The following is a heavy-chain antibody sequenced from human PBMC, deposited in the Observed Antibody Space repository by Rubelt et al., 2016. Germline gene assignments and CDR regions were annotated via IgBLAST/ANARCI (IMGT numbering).Heavy chain of an antibody. V-gene: IGHV4-28*01. CDR1: GYSISSTNW. D-gene: IGHD5-18*01. Sequence: QVQLQESGPGLVKPSDTLSLTCAVSGYSISSTNWWGWIRQPPGKGLEWIGYIYYSGTTYYNPSLKSRVTMSLETSKNQFSLIRSLVTAGEAAGYHWARQGVDAEGGDVDYWGQGTLVTVST. CDR2: IYYSGTT. J-gene: IGHJ4*02. CDR3: ARQGVDAEGGDVDY.